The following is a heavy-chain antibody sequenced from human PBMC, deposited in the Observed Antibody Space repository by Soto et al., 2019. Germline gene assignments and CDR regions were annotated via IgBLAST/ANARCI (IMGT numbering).Heavy chain of an antibody. J-gene: IGHJ4*02. CDR1: GFTFSSYG. CDR3: AKGKRFLERLLYYFDY. V-gene: IGHV3-30*18. Sequence: RGSLRLSRAASGFTFSSYGMHWVRQAPGKGLEWVAVISYYGSNKYYADSVKGRFTISRDNSKNTLYLQMNSLRAEDTAVYYCAKGKRFLERLLYYFDYWGQGTLVTVSS. D-gene: IGHD3-3*01. CDR2: ISYYGSNK.